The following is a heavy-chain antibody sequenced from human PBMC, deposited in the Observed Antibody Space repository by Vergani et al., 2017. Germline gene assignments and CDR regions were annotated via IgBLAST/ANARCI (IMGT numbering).Heavy chain of an antibody. CDR1: GFSFSSHA. CDR2: IRNKANDYTT. V-gene: IGHV3-72*01. J-gene: IGHJ3*02. D-gene: IGHD1/OR15-1a*01. Sequence: VQLAESGGGRVQPGRSLRLSCAASGFSFSSHAIHWVRQAPGKGLEWVGRIRNKANDYTTQYAASVKGRFTISRDDSKSYLYLQMNSLQTEDTALYYCVRRKGSHWNNPPYDIWGQGTLVTVSS. CDR3: VRRKGSHWNNPPYDI.